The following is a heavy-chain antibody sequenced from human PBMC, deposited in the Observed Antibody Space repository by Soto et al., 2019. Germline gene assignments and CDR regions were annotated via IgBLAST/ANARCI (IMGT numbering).Heavy chain of an antibody. J-gene: IGHJ4*02. CDR1: GGSFSGYY. CDR3: ARAPHSSSSFDY. D-gene: IGHD6-6*01. CDR2: INHSGST. V-gene: IGHV4-34*01. Sequence: QVQLQQWGAGLLKPSETLSLTCAVYGGSFSGYYWSWIRQPPGKGLEWIGEINHSGSTNYNPSLKSRVTISVDTSKNQFSLKLSSVTAADTAVYYCARAPHSSSSFDYWCQGTLVTVSS.